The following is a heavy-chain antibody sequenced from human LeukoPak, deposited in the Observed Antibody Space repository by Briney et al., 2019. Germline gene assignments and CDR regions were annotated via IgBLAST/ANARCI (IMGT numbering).Heavy chain of an antibody. CDR3: AGYTSGSSGRDAFDI. D-gene: IGHD3-22*01. CDR2: IYYSGST. J-gene: IGHJ3*02. Sequence: PSQNVSRTCTVSGGSSSSGDYYGSWISQPPGKGLEWIGYIYYSGSTYYNPSLKSRVTISVDTSKNQFSLKLSSVTAADTAVYYCAGYTSGSSGRDAFDIWGQGTMVTVSS. CDR1: GGSSSSGDYY. V-gene: IGHV4-30-4*01.